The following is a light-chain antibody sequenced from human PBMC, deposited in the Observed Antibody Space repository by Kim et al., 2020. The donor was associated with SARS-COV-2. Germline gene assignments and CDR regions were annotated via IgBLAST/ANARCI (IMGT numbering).Light chain of an antibody. V-gene: IGLV1-47*01. CDR3: STWDDSLV. J-gene: IGLJ2*01. Sequence: ELTQPPSASGTPGQRVTISCSGSSSNIGSNYVFWYQQLPGTAPKLLIYKSDRRPSGVPDRFSGSKSGTSASLAISGLRSEDEADYYCSTWDDSLVFGG. CDR2: KSD. CDR1: SSNIGSNY.